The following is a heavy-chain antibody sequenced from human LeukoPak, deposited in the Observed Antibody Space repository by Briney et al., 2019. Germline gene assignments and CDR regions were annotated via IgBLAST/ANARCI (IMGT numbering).Heavy chain of an antibody. D-gene: IGHD6-19*01. J-gene: IGHJ4*02. Sequence: GASVKVSCKASGYTFTSYAMHWVRQAPGQRLGWMGWINAGNGNTKYSQKFQGRVTITRDTSASTAYMELSSLRSEDTAVYYCASQPPAVAGTHPFDYWGQGTLVTVSS. V-gene: IGHV1-3*01. CDR2: INAGNGNT. CDR1: GYTFTSYA. CDR3: ASQPPAVAGTHPFDY.